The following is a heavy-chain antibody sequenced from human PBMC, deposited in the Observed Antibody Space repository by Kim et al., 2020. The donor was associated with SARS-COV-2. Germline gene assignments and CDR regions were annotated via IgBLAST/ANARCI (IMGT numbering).Heavy chain of an antibody. V-gene: IGHV3-64D*09. D-gene: IGHD1-26*01. Sequence: STYYADSVKGRFTISRDNYKNTLYLQMSSLRAEDTAVYYCVKDTGYGWEPWGQGTLVTVSS. J-gene: IGHJ4*02. CDR3: VKDTGYGWEP. CDR2: ST.